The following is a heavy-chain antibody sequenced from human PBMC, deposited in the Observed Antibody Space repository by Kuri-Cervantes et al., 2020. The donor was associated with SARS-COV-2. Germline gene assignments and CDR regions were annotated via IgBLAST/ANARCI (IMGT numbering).Heavy chain of an antibody. CDR2: IYHSGST. Sequence: SQTLSLTCAVSGYSISSGYYWGWIRQPPGKGLEWIGSIYHSGSTYYNPSLKSRVTISVDTSKNQFSLKLSSVTAADTAVYYCARGEGVSVEGFDPWGQGTPVTVSS. J-gene: IGHJ5*02. CDR1: GYSISSGYY. V-gene: IGHV4-38-2*01. CDR3: ARGEGVSVEGFDP. D-gene: IGHD2-8*01.